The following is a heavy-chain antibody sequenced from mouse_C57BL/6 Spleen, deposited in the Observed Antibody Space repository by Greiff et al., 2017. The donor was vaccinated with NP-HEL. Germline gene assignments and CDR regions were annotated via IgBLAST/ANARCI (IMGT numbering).Heavy chain of an antibody. V-gene: IGHV1-42*01. CDR2: INPSTGGT. Sequence: VQLKQSGPELVKPGASVKISCKASGYSFTGYYMNRVKQSPEKSLEWIGEINPSTGGTTYNQKFKAKATLTVDKSSSTAYMQLKSLTSEDSAVYYCARGAFITTVVATPFDYWGQGTTLTVSS. CDR3: ARGAFITTVVATPFDY. D-gene: IGHD1-1*01. CDR1: GYSFTGYY. J-gene: IGHJ2*01.